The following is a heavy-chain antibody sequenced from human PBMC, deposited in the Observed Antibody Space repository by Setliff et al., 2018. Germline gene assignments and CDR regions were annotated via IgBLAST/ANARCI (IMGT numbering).Heavy chain of an antibody. CDR2: IINSGSS. CDR3: ARAAKYDSSGYYGFWFDP. J-gene: IGHJ5*02. CDR1: GGSFTGTTYY. V-gene: IGHV4-39*07. Sequence: SETLSLTCTVSGGSFTGTTYYWGWIRQSPGKGLEWIGTIINSGSSNYNPSLKSRVTISVDTSKNQFSLRLSSVTAADTAVYYCARAAKYDSSGYYGFWFDPWGQGNLVTVSS. D-gene: IGHD3-22*01.